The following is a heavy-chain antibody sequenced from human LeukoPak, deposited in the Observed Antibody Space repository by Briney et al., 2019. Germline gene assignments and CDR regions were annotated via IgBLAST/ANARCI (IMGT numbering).Heavy chain of an antibody. CDR1: GFTFSSYA. Sequence: GGSLRLSCAASGFTFSSYAMSWVRQAPGKGLEWVSAISGSGGSTYYADSVKGRFSISRDNSKNTLYLQMNSLRAEDTAVYYCARALLWFGELYPYYYYGMDVWGQGTTVTVSS. J-gene: IGHJ6*02. V-gene: IGHV3-23*01. CDR3: ARALLWFGELYPYYYYGMDV. CDR2: ISGSGGST. D-gene: IGHD3-10*01.